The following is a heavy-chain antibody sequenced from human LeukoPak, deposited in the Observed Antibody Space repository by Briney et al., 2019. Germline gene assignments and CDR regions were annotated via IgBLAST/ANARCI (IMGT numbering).Heavy chain of an antibody. CDR1: GYTFTSYG. Sequence: ASVKVSCKASGYTFTSYGLSWVRQPPGQGLEWMGWISAYNGNTNYAQKLQGRVTMTTDTSTSTAYMELRSLRSDDTAVYYCARTNVYYYDSSDYYPYFDYWGQGTLVTVSS. CDR2: ISAYNGNT. D-gene: IGHD3-22*01. V-gene: IGHV1-18*01. J-gene: IGHJ4*02. CDR3: ARTNVYYYDSSDYYPYFDY.